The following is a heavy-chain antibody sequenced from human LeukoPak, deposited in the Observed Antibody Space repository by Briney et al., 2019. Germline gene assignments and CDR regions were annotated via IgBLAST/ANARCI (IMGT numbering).Heavy chain of an antibody. CDR1: GGSVSSYY. CDR3: ARDGGTAVGATYFDY. Sequence: SETLSLTCTVSGGSVSSYYWSWIRQPAGKGLEWIGRIYTSGSTNYNPSLKSRVTMSVDTSKNQFSLKLSSVTAADTAVYYCARDGGTAVGATYFDYWGQGTLVTVSS. D-gene: IGHD1-26*01. V-gene: IGHV4-4*07. CDR2: IYTSGST. J-gene: IGHJ4*02.